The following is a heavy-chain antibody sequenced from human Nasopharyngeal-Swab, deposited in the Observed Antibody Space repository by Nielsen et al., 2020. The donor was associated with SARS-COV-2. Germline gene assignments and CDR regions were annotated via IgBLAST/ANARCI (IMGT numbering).Heavy chain of an antibody. J-gene: IGHJ4*02. CDR2: ISAYNGNT. V-gene: IGHV1-18*01. Sequence: WVRQAPGQGLEWMGWISAYNGNTNYAQKLQGRVTMTTDTSTSTAYMELRSLRSDDTAVYYCVRDPRIAALDYWGQGTLVTVSS. D-gene: IGHD6-13*01. CDR3: VRDPRIAALDY.